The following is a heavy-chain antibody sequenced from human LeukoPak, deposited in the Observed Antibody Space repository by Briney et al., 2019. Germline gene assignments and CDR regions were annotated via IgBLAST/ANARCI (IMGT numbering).Heavy chain of an antibody. J-gene: IGHJ3*02. CDR2: IRSKPNFYAT. CDR3: TRLGYGI. D-gene: IGHD1-1*01. V-gene: IGHV3-73*01. Sequence: GGTLRLSCAASGFTFSVSTIHWVRQASGQGLEWVGRIRSKPNFYATAYAASVKGRFTISRDDSKNTAYLQMNNVKAEDTAVYYCTRLGYGIWGQGTMVTVSS. CDR1: GFTFSVST.